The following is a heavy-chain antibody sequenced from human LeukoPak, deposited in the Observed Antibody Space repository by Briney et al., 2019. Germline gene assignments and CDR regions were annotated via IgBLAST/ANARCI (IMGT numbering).Heavy chain of an antibody. D-gene: IGHD6-13*01. CDR3: ARVTAAAGCDY. V-gene: IGHV4-59*01. Sequence: PSETLSLTCTVSGGSISSYYWSWIRQPPGKGLEWIGYIYYSGSTNYNPSLKSRVTISVDTSKNQFSLKLSSVTAADTAVYYCARVTAAAGCDYWGQGILVTVSS. J-gene: IGHJ4*02. CDR1: GGSISSYY. CDR2: IYYSGST.